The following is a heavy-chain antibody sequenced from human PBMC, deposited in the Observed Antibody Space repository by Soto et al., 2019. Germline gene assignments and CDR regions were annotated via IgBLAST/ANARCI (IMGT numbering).Heavy chain of an antibody. CDR2: IYYSGST. V-gene: IGHV4-31*03. CDR3: ARETVIIANFFDY. CDR1: GGSISSGGYY. J-gene: IGHJ4*02. Sequence: PSETLSLTCTVSGGSISSGGYYWSWIRQHPGKGLEWIGYIYYSGSTYYNPSLKSRVTISVDTSKNQFSLKLSSVTAADTAVYYCARETVIIANFFDYWGQGTLVSVSS. D-gene: IGHD3-10*01.